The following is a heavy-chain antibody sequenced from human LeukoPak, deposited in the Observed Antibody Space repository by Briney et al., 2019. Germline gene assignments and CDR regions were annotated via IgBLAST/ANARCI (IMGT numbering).Heavy chain of an antibody. Sequence: GASVKVSCMSSGYTFTSYGFSCVREAPGQGREWMGWISAYNGNTNYAQKLQGRVTMITDTSTSTAYMELRSLRSDDTAVYYCARVGYCSSTSCSNWFDPWGQGTLVTVSS. D-gene: IGHD2-2*01. V-gene: IGHV1-18*01. CDR1: GYTFTSYG. CDR2: ISAYNGNT. J-gene: IGHJ5*02. CDR3: ARVGYCSSTSCSNWFDP.